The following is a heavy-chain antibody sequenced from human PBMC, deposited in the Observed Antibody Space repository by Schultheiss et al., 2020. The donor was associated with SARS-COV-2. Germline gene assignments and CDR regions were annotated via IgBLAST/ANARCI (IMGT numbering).Heavy chain of an antibody. CDR1: GTTFGAYA. CDR3: AKGTWYGSEQGGY. CDR2: ISSSGSTI. J-gene: IGHJ4*02. Sequence: GGSLRLSCVASGTTFGAYAMSWVRQAPGKGLEWVSYISSSGSTIYYADSVKGRFTISRDNSENTSFLQMNSLRTEDTAVYHCAKGTWYGSEQGGYWGQGTLVTVSS. D-gene: IGHD6-19*01. V-gene: IGHV3-23*01.